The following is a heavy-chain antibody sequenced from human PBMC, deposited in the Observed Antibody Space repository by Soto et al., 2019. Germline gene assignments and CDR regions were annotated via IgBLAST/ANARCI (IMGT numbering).Heavy chain of an antibody. CDR1: GFTSTNAH. CDR2: IRSKSDDGTT. V-gene: IGHV3-15*01. D-gene: IGHD3-16*01. Sequence: LSCVVSGFTSTNAHMSWVRQPPGKGLEWVGRIRSKSDDGTTAYAAPVKGRFTISRDDSKNTLYLQMSSLKTEDTAVYYCTSQPLFGGYSYYFDYWGQGALVTVSS. CDR3: TSQPLFGGYSYYFDY. J-gene: IGHJ4*02.